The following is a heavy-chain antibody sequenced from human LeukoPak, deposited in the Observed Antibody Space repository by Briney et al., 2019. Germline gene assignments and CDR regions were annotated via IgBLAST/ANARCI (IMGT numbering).Heavy chain of an antibody. J-gene: IGHJ5*02. Sequence: GGSLRLSCAASGFTFSSYAMHWVRQAPGKGLEWVAVISYDGSNKYYADSVKGQFTISRDNSKNTLYLQMNSLRDEDTAVYYCARDPVTDFWSGYYTYNWFDPWGQGALVTVSS. V-gene: IGHV3-30*01. CDR3: ARDPVTDFWSGYYTYNWFDP. D-gene: IGHD3-3*01. CDR1: GFTFSSYA. CDR2: ISYDGSNK.